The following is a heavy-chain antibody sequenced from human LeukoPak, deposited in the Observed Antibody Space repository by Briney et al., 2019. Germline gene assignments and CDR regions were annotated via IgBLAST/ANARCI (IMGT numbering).Heavy chain of an antibody. CDR3: AKDSAQYYDLWSGYYSSYYYGMDV. Sequence: GGSLRLSCAAFGSSFSTYGIHWVRQAPGKGLEWVGVISYDGSKTWYADSVRGRFTISRDNPRNTLYLQMNNLRAEDTAVYYCAKDSAQYYDLWSGYYSSYYYGMDVWGQGTTVIVSS. D-gene: IGHD3-3*01. V-gene: IGHV3-30*18. J-gene: IGHJ6*02. CDR1: GSSFSTYG. CDR2: ISYDGSKT.